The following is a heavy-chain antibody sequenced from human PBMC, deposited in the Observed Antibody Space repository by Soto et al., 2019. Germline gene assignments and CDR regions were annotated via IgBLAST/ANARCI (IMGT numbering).Heavy chain of an antibody. Sequence: ASVKVSCKASGYTFTSYAMHWVRQAPGQRLEWMGWINAGNSNTKYSQKFQGRVTITRDTSASTAYMELSSLRSEDTAVYYCARDRVVPAADYYYYYMDVWGKGTTVTVSS. CDR1: GYTFTSYA. D-gene: IGHD2-2*01. V-gene: IGHV1-3*01. CDR2: INAGNSNT. CDR3: ARDRVVPAADYYYYYMDV. J-gene: IGHJ6*03.